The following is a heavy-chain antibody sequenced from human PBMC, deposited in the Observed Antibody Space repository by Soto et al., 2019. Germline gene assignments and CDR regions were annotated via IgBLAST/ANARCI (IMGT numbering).Heavy chain of an antibody. J-gene: IGHJ4*02. CDR3: ARSHRGYSGYEYFDY. D-gene: IGHD5-12*01. Sequence: EVQLVESGGGLVQPGGSLRLSCAASGFTFSSYSMNWVRQAPGKGLEWVSHISSSSSTIYYADSVKGRFTISRDNAKNSLYLQMNSLRAEDTAVYYCARSHRGYSGYEYFDYWGQGTLVTVSS. CDR1: GFTFSSYS. V-gene: IGHV3-48*01. CDR2: ISSSSSTI.